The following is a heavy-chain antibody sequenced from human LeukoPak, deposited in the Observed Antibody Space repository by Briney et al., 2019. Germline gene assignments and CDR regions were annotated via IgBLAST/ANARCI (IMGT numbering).Heavy chain of an antibody. CDR3: AKVIAAAGKRYYFDY. CDR2: ISGSGGST. CDR1: GFTFSSYA. D-gene: IGHD6-13*01. V-gene: IGHV3-23*01. Sequence: GGSLRLSCAASGFTFSSYAMSWVRQAPGKGLEWVSAISGSGGSTYYADSVKGRFTISRDNSKNTLYLQMNSLRAEDTAVYYRAKVIAAAGKRYYFDYWGQGTLVTVSS. J-gene: IGHJ4*02.